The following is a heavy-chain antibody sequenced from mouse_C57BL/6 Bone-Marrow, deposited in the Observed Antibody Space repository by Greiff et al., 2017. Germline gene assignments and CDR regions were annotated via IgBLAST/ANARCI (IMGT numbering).Heavy chain of an antibody. CDR1: GYTFTSYG. J-gene: IGHJ4*01. CDR2: IYPRSGNT. Sequence: VQLQQSGAELARPGASVKLSCKASGYTFTSYGISWVKQRTGQGLEWIGEIYPRSGNTYYNEKFKGKATLTADKSSSTAYMELRSLTSEDSAVYFFARPYYYGSSQSFYAMDYWGQGTSVTVSS. V-gene: IGHV1-81*01. CDR3: ARPYYYGSSQSFYAMDY. D-gene: IGHD1-1*01.